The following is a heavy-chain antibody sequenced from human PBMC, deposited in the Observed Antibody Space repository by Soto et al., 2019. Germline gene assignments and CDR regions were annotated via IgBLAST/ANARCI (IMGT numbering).Heavy chain of an antibody. V-gene: IGHV3-73*01. Sequence: EVQLVESGGGLVQPGGSLKLSCAASGFTFSGSAMHWVRQASGKGLEWVGRIRSKANSYATAYAASVKGRFTISRDDSKTTAYLQMNSLKTEDTAVYYCTRHDSSNYVYWGQGTLVTLSS. D-gene: IGHD4-4*01. J-gene: IGHJ4*02. CDR3: TRHDSSNYVY. CDR2: IRSKANSYAT. CDR1: GFTFSGSA.